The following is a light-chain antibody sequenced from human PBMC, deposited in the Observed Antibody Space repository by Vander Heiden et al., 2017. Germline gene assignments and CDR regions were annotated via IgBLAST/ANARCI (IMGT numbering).Light chain of an antibody. V-gene: IGKV1-5*01. Sequence: DIQMTQSPSTLSAFVGDRVTITCRASQSISGWLAWYQQKPGKAPKLLIYDASRWESGVPSRFSGSGSGTEFTLTISGLQPDDIATYYCQQDNTYWTFGQGTKVEIK. CDR1: QSISGW. CDR3: QQDNTYWT. CDR2: DAS. J-gene: IGKJ1*01.